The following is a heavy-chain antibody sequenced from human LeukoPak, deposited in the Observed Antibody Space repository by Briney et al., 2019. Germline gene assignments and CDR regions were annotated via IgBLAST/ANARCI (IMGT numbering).Heavy chain of an antibody. D-gene: IGHD1-26*01. CDR1: GFTFSSYS. J-gene: IGHJ4*02. Sequence: GGSLRLSCAASGFTFSSYSMNWVRQTPGKGLGRVSYISSSISTIYYADSVKGRFTISRDNAENSLYLQMNSLRAEDTAVYYCARVRGSYYLDYWGQGTLVTVSS. CDR2: ISSSISTI. V-gene: IGHV3-48*01. CDR3: ARVRGSYYLDY.